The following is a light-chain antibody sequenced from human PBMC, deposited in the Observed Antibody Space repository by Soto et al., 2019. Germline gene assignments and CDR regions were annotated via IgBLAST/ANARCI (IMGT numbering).Light chain of an antibody. CDR2: AAS. CDR3: HQYGSSPLT. Sequence: IVLAQSPGTLSLSPGQRATLSCRASQSVSRDYVAWYQHKPGQAPRLLIYAASSRPSGIPDRFGGSGSGTDFTLTISRLEPEDFALYYCHQYGSSPLTFGGGTRVEFK. V-gene: IGKV3-20*01. J-gene: IGKJ4*01. CDR1: QSVSRDY.